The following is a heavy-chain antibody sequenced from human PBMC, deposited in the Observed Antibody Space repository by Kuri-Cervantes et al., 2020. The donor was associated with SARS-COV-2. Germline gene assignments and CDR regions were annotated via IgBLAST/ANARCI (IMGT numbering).Heavy chain of an antibody. Sequence: ASVKVSCKASGYTFTSYGISWVRQAPGQGLEWMGWVSAYNGNTSYTQNFQGRVTMTTDTSTSTAYMELSSLRSEDTAVYYCARALWGSYPYYFDYWGQGTLVTVSS. CDR1: GYTFTSYG. J-gene: IGHJ4*02. CDR2: VSAYNGNT. D-gene: IGHD3-16*01. CDR3: ARALWGSYPYYFDY. V-gene: IGHV1-18*01.